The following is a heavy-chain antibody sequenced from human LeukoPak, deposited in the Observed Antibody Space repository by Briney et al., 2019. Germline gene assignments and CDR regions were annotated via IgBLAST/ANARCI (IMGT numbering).Heavy chain of an antibody. Sequence: PGGSLRLSCAASGFTFSSYAMHWVRQAPGKGLEWVAVISYDGSNKYYADSVKGRFTISRDNSKNTLYLQMNSLRPEDTAVYYCVTDITMVRGGSWGQGALVTVSS. V-gene: IGHV3-30-3*01. CDR3: VTDITMVRGGS. CDR1: GFTFSSYA. CDR2: ISYDGSNK. J-gene: IGHJ5*02. D-gene: IGHD3-10*01.